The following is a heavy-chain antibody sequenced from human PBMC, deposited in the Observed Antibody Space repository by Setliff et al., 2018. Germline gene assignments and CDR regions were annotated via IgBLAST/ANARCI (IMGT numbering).Heavy chain of an antibody. CDR2: INGDGTIT. Sequence: PGESLKISCGASGFTFRKYWMYWVRQVPGKGLVWVSRINGDGTITNYADSVKGRFTISRDNAKNTLYLQMNSLRGEDTAVYFCASIDWGENFYNMDVWGKGTTVTVSS. CDR3: ASIDWGENFYNMDV. V-gene: IGHV3-74*01. J-gene: IGHJ6*03. CDR1: GFTFRKYW. D-gene: IGHD7-27*01.